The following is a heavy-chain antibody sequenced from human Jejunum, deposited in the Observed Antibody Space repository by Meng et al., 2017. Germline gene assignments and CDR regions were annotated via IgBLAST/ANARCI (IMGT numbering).Heavy chain of an antibody. V-gene: IGHV4-61*08. CDR3: ARDHMGSLDY. CDR1: GASVSSAGYQ. J-gene: IGHJ4*02. D-gene: IGHD1-26*01. Sequence: VLLQEWGPGLVRPPGTLSLFCSVSGASVSSAGYQWSWIRQPPGKGLEWIGYASTNYNPSLKSRVTISVDTSKNQFSLRLTSVTAADTAVYYCARDHMGSLDYWGQGILVTVSS. CDR2: AST.